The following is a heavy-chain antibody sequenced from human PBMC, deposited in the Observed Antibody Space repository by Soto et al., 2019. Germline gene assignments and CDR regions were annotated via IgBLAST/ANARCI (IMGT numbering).Heavy chain of an antibody. V-gene: IGHV4-39*01. D-gene: IGHD2-15*01. CDR1: GGSISSSSYY. CDR2: IYYSEST. CDR3: ANLLLVVAAKVPPDY. J-gene: IGHJ4*02. Sequence: QLQLQESCPGLVKPSETLSLTCTVSGGSISSSSYYWGWIRQPPGQGLEWIGSIYYSESTYYNPSLQRRVTISVATSKNQFPLKPSSATAADTAVYYCANLLLVVAAKVPPDYWGQGTLVTVSS.